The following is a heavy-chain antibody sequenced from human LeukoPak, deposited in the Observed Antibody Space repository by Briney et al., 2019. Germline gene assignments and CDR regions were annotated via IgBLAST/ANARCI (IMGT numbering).Heavy chain of an antibody. Sequence: PGGSLRLSCAASGFTFIDYDMRWVRHVIGKGLEWVSAIGIRGDTHYSGSVKGRFTISRENAESSLYLQMNSLRAEDTAVYYCAGGGIQVSGIDEFDYWGQGTLVTVSS. CDR3: AGGGIQVSGIDEFDY. D-gene: IGHD6-19*01. J-gene: IGHJ4*02. CDR2: IGIRGDT. V-gene: IGHV3-13*01. CDR1: GFTFIDYD.